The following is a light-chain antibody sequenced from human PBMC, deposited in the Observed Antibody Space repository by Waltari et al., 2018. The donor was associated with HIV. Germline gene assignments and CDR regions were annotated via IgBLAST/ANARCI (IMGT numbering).Light chain of an antibody. CDR2: GVN. CDR1: NGDVGSYNL. CDR3: NSCTDTDTLV. J-gene: IGLJ3*02. Sequence: QSALTQPASVSGSPGHSVTISCTGTNGDVGSYNLVSWYQQYPGMAPHLIIYGVNSRPSGVSDRFSGSKFGNTASLTISGLRADDEADYYCNSCTDTDTLVFGGGTRLTVL. V-gene: IGLV2-14*03.